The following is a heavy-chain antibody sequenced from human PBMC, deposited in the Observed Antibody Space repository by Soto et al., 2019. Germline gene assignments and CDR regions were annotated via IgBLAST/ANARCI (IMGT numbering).Heavy chain of an antibody. CDR1: GGTFSSYA. CDR3: ARAQLPDTGGEDPNYYYYYGMDV. V-gene: IGHV1-69*01. Sequence: QVQLVQSGAEVKKPGSSVKVSCKASGGTFSSYAISWVRQAPGQGLEWMGGIIPIFGTANYAQKFQGRVTITADESTSTAYMELSSLRSEDTAVYYCARAQLPDTGGEDPNYYYYYGMDVWGQGTTVTVSS. CDR2: IIPIFGTA. D-gene: IGHD3-16*01. J-gene: IGHJ6*02.